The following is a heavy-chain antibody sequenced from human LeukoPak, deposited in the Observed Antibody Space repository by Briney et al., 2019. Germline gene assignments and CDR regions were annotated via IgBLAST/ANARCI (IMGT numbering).Heavy chain of an antibody. CDR3: ARGLAAAGGSFYDY. D-gene: IGHD6-13*01. J-gene: IGHJ4*02. Sequence: GGSLRLSCAASGFTFSSNYMSWVRQAPGKGLEWVSVIYSGGSTYYADSVKGRFTISRHNSKNTLYLQMNSLRAEDTAVYYCARGLAAAGGSFYDYWGQGTLVTVSS. CDR1: GFTFSSNY. CDR2: IYSGGST. V-gene: IGHV3-53*04.